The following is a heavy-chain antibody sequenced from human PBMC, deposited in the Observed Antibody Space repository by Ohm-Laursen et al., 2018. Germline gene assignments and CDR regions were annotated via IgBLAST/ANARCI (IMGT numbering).Heavy chain of an antibody. CDR1: GFTFSDYY. D-gene: IGHD6-13*01. V-gene: IGHV3-11*01. J-gene: IGHJ6*02. CDR3: ARCKQPRDYYGMDV. Sequence: SLRLSCAASGFTFSDYYMSWIRQAPGKGLEWVSYISSSGSTIYYADSAKGRFTISRDNAKNSLYLQMNSLRAEDTAVYYCARCKQPRDYYGMDVWGQGTTVTVSS. CDR2: ISSSGSTI.